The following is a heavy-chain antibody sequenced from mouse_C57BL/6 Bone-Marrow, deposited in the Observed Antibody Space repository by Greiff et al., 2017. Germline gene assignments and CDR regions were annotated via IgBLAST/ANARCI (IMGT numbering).Heavy chain of an antibody. CDR1: GFNIKDDY. Sequence: EVQLQQSGAELVRPGASVKLSCTASGFNIKDDYMHWVKQRPEQGLEWIGWIDPENGDTESASKFQGKATITADTSSNTAYLQLSSLTSEDTAVYYCTHYYGRSPRPDAMDYWGEGTSGTVSS. J-gene: IGHJ4*01. CDR2: IDPENGDT. CDR3: THYYGRSPRPDAMDY. V-gene: IGHV14-4*01. D-gene: IGHD1-1*01.